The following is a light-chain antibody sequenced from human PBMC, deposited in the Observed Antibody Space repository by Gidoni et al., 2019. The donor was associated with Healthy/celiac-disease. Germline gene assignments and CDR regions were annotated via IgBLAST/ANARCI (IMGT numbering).Light chain of an antibody. CDR2: DAS. CDR1: QSVSSY. V-gene: IGKV3-11*01. Sequence: EIVLTPAPATLSLSPGERATLSCRASQSVSSYLAWYQQKPGQAPRLLIYDASNRATGIPARFSGMGSGTDFTLTISSLEPEDFAFYFCQHRSNWPPGFTFGPGTKVDIK. J-gene: IGKJ3*01. CDR3: QHRSNWPPGFT.